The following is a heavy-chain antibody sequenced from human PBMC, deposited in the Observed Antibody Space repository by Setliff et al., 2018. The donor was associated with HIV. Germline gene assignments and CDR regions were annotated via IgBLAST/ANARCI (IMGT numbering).Heavy chain of an antibody. D-gene: IGHD3-10*01. J-gene: IGHJ4*03. Sequence: PSETLSLTCTVSGGSISDYYWSWIRQPPGKGLEWIGYIYTSGSTNYNPSLKSRVTMSVDTSRTQSSLKLRSVTAADTAVYYCARGLYGSGSFFFDAWGQGGSPSPQ. V-gene: IGHV4-4*08. CDR2: IYTSGST. CDR3: ARGLYGSGSFFFDA. CDR1: GGSISDYY.